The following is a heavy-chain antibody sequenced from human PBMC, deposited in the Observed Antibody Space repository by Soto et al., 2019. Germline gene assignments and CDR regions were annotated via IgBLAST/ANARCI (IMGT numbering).Heavy chain of an antibody. CDR3: ARDLGYYESDGYFDY. D-gene: IGHD3-22*01. CDR1: GFTFSDNY. Sequence: RLSCAASGFTFSDNYMSWIRQAPGKGLEWVSYISSSGSIIYYADSVKGRFTTSRDNAKNSLYLQMNSLRAEDTAVYYCARDLGYYESDGYFDYWGQGALVTVSS. V-gene: IGHV3-11*01. CDR2: ISSSGSII. J-gene: IGHJ4*02.